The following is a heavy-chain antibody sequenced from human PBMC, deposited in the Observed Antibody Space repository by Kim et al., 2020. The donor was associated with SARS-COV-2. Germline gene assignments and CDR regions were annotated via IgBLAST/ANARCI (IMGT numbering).Heavy chain of an antibody. Sequence: RTYYADSGKGRFTITRDIPKATLYLQMNSLRADDTAVYYCSRSTVGAYFDYWGQGSLVSVSS. J-gene: IGHJ4*02. CDR2: RT. D-gene: IGHD1-26*01. V-gene: IGHV3-53*01. CDR3: SRSTVGAYFDY.